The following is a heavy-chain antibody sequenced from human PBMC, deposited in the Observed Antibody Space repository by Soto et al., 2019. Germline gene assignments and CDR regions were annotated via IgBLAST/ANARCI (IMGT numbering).Heavy chain of an antibody. Sequence: SETLSLTCTVSGDSITSNSYFWAWIRQPPGKGLEWIGYIYNSGTTYYNPSLKSRVTISVDTSKNQFSLKLTSVTAADTAVYYCARDPAPWGQGTLVTVSS. J-gene: IGHJ5*02. CDR1: GDSITSNSYF. CDR2: IYNSGTT. CDR3: ARDPAP. V-gene: IGHV4-31*03.